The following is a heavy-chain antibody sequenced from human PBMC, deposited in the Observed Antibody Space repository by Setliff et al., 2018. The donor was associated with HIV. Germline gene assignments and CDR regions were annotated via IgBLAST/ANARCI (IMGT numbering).Heavy chain of an antibody. CDR3: AREDPNTYRPFDY. V-gene: IGHV3-7*03. CDR2: IKQDASEK. J-gene: IGHJ4*03. CDR1: GFSFGSYW. Sequence: HPGGSLRLSCVASGFSFGSYWMSWVRQAPGKGPEWVAHIKQDASEKYFVDSVKGRFTISRDNAKNSLYLQMDSLRAEDTAVYFCAREDPNTYRPFDYWGQGSLVTVSS.